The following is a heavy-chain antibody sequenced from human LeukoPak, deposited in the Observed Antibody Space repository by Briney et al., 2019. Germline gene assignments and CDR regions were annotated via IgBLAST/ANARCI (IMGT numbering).Heavy chain of an antibody. J-gene: IGHJ4*02. CDR3: ARVLRITIFGVVSSYFDY. Sequence: PSETLPLTCSVSGGPLSSYQGSWIPQPAGKALEWFGRIYTSGSTNYNPSHKRRVSMSVDTSKNQFSLKLSSVTAADTAVYYCARVLRITIFGVVSSYFDYWGQGTLVTVSS. V-gene: IGHV4-4*07. CDR2: IYTSGST. D-gene: IGHD3-3*01. CDR1: GGPLSSYQ.